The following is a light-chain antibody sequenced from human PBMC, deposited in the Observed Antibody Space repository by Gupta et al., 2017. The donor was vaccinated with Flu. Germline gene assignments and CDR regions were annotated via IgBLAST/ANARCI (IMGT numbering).Light chain of an antibody. V-gene: IGLV8-61*01. CDR2: NTK. J-gene: IGLJ3*02. Sequence: QTVVTQEQSFSVAPGGTVTVTCGLSSGSVSSTHYTSWYQQTPGQPPRTLIYNTKIRSSGVPDRFSGSIVGNKAVLTITGAQADDESDYYCVLYLGSGISLFGGGAKLTVL. CDR1: SGSVSSTHY. CDR3: VLYLGSGISL.